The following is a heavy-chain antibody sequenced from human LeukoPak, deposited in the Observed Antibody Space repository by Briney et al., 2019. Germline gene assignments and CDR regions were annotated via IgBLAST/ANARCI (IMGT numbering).Heavy chain of an antibody. D-gene: IGHD7-27*01. J-gene: IGHJ1*01. V-gene: IGHV3-48*02. CDR3: ATDRGNWVHGIQH. CDR2: MSWTSSPI. Sequence: GGSLRLSCAASGLTFNSYNMNWVRQAPGKGLEWVSYMSWTSSPIYYADSVKGRFTISRDNAKNSLYLQMNSLRDEDTAVYYCATDRGNWVHGIQHWGQGTLVTVSS. CDR1: GLTFNSYN.